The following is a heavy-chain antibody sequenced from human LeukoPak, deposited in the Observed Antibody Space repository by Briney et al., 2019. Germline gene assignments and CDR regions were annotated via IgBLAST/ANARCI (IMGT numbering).Heavy chain of an antibody. Sequence: SETLSLTCTVSGYSISSAYYWGWIRQPPGKGLEWIGSIYHSGKTYYNPSLKSRLTISVDTSKKQFSLKLNSVTAADTAVYYCASIEVATVGYDYWGQGTLITVSS. V-gene: IGHV4-38-2*02. D-gene: IGHD1-26*01. CDR3: ASIEVATVGYDY. CDR2: IYHSGKT. CDR1: GYSISSAYY. J-gene: IGHJ4*02.